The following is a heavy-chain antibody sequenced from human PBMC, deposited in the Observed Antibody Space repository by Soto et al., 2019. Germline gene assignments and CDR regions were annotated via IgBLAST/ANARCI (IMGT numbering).Heavy chain of an antibody. CDR1: GGTFSTYA. D-gene: IGHD6-19*01. V-gene: IGHV1-69*01. Sequence: QVQLVQSGDEVKQPGSSVKVSCKTSGGTFSTYAIYWVRQAPGQGLEWMGAIIPLFGIADYAQKFQGRVTITADESTSTAYMELSSLRSEDTAVYYCARPKGSYSSGYYYFDYWGQGTRVTVSS. CDR3: ARPKGSYSSGYYYFDY. J-gene: IGHJ4*02. CDR2: IIPLFGIA.